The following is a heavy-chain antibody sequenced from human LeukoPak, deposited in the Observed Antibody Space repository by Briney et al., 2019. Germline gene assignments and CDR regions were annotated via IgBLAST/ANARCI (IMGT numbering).Heavy chain of an antibody. D-gene: IGHD4-17*01. Sequence: ASVKVSCKASGYTFTSYYMHWVRQAPGQGLEWMGIINPSGGSTSYAQKFQGRVTMTRDTSTSTAYMELRSLRSDDTAVYYCARDGPTTVTPRRGFDYWGQGTLVTVSS. CDR3: ARDGPTTVTPRRGFDY. J-gene: IGHJ4*02. V-gene: IGHV1-46*01. CDR1: GYTFTSYY. CDR2: INPSGGST.